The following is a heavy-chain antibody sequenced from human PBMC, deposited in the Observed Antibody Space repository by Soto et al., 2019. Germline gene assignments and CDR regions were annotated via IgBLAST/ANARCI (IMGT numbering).Heavy chain of an antibody. Sequence: QVQLVESGGGVVQPGRSLRLSCAASGFTFSSYPIHWVRQAPGKGLEWVGSISYDGTSEDFADSLRGRFTLSRDNSKNMLWPQMNSLTSEDTAVYYCLRDYSGWFDFWGQGTLVTVSS. CDR1: GFTFSSYP. V-gene: IGHV3-30-3*01. D-gene: IGHD3-10*01. J-gene: IGHJ5*01. CDR3: LRDYSGWFDF. CDR2: ISYDGTSE.